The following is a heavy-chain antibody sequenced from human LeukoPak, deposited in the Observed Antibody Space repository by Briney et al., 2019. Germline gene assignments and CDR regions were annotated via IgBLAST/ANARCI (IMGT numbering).Heavy chain of an antibody. CDR1: GFTFSTYA. J-gene: IGHJ4*02. CDR3: AKPVYYYDSSYYYRDYFDY. D-gene: IGHD3-22*01. CDR2: ISGSGGST. Sequence: GGSLRLSCAASGFTFSTYAMSWVRQAPGKGLEWVSTISGSGGSTYYADSVKGRFTISRDNSKNTVYLQMSSLRAEDTAVYFCAKPVYYYDSSYYYRDYFDYWGQGTLVTVSS. V-gene: IGHV3-23*01.